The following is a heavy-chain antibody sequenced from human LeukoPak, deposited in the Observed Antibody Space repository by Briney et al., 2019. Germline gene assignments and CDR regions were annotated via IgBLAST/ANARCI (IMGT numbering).Heavy chain of an antibody. CDR1: GGSISSYY. CDR2: IYYSGST. Sequence: SETLSLTCTVSGGSISSYYWSWIRQPPGKGLEWIGYIYYSGSTNYNPSLKSRVTISVDTSKNQFSLKLSSVTAAGTAVYYCARDPGPAYSSSWYWPPMVYGMDVWGQGTTVTVSS. J-gene: IGHJ6*02. CDR3: ARDPGPAYSSSWYWPPMVYGMDV. D-gene: IGHD6-13*01. V-gene: IGHV4-59*01.